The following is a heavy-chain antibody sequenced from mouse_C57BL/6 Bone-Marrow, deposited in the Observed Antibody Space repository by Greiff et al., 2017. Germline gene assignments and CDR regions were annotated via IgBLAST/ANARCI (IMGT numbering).Heavy chain of an antibody. CDR3: ARSGATMVKGYWYFDV. CDR1: GYTFTGYW. D-gene: IGHD2-2*01. Sequence: QVQLQQSGAELMKPGASVKLSCKATGYTFTGYWIEWVKQRPGHGLEWIGEILPGSGSTNYNEKFKGKATFTADTSSNTAYMQLSSLTTEDSAIYYCARSGATMVKGYWYFDVWGTGTTVTVSS. J-gene: IGHJ1*03. CDR2: ILPGSGST. V-gene: IGHV1-9*01.